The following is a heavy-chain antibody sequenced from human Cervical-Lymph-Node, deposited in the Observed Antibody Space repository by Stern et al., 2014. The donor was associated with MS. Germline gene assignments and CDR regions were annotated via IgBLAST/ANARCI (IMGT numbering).Heavy chain of an antibody. D-gene: IGHD3-9*01. Sequence: QLQLQESGPGLVKPSQTLSLTCTVSGGSISSGNYYWSWIRQPAGEGLEWIGRIYSGGSTQYNPSLKSRVPMSADTSTNHFSLRLNFVTAADTAVYYCARGNYDVLTDNGGHGFDIWGQGTMVTVSS. CDR1: GGSISSGNYY. CDR3: ARGNYDVLTDNGGHGFDI. CDR2: IYSGGST. V-gene: IGHV4-61*02. J-gene: IGHJ3*02.